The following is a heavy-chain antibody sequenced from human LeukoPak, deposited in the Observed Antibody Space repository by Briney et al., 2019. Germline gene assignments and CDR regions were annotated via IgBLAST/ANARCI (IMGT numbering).Heavy chain of an antibody. D-gene: IGHD5-12*01. CDR3: ARGGHSGYDFDY. V-gene: IGHV3-13*04. CDR2: IGTGGDT. CDR1: GFTFSDYD. J-gene: IGHJ4*02. Sequence: GRSLRLSCAASGFTFSDYDMHWVRQRTGIGLEWVSRIGTGGDTQYPGSVKGRFTISRENAKNSLYLQMNSLRAGDTAVYYCARGGHSGYDFDYWGQGTLVTVSS.